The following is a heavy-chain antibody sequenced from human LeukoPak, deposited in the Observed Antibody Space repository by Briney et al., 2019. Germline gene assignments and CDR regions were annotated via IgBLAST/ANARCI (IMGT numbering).Heavy chain of an antibody. CDR2: IYYSGST. V-gene: IGHV4-59*08. J-gene: IGHJ4*02. CDR3: ARSVNTVSRFDY. Sequence: PSETLSLTCTVSGGSISSYYWSWIRQPPGKGLEWIGYIYYSGSTNYNPSLKSRVTISVDTSKNQFSLKLSSVTAADTAVYYCARSVNTVSRFDYWGQGTLVTVSS. CDR1: GGSISSYY. D-gene: IGHD4-17*01.